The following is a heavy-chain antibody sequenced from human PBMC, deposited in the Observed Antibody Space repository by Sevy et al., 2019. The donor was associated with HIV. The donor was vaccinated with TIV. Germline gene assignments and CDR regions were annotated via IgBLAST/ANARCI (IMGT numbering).Heavy chain of an antibody. J-gene: IGHJ6*01. Sequence: GGSQRLSCAASGFSFSNYWMSWVRQAPGKGLEWVANIKRDGSEKYYVASVKGRFTISRDNAKTSLFLQMNSLRGEDTAVYYCARDCSSASCHCGMDVWGQGTTVTVSS. CDR3: ARDCSSASCHCGMDV. D-gene: IGHD2-2*01. CDR1: GFSFSNYW. CDR2: IKRDGSEK. V-gene: IGHV3-7*03.